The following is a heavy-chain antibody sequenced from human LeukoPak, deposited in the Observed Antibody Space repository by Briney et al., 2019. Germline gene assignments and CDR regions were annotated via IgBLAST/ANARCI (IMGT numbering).Heavy chain of an antibody. CDR3: ARRGYGDYEDSWFDP. D-gene: IGHD4-17*01. CDR2: IYYSGST. Sequence: KPSETLSLTCTVSGGSISSSSYYWGWIRQPPGKGLEWIGSIYYSGSTYNNPSLKSRVTISVDTSKNQFSLKLSSVTAADTAVYYCARRGYGDYEDSWFDPWGQGTLVTVSS. V-gene: IGHV4-39*01. CDR1: GGSISSSSYY. J-gene: IGHJ5*02.